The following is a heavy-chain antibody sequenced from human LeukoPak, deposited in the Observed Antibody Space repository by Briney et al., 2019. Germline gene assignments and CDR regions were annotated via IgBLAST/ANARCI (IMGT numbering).Heavy chain of an antibody. Sequence: GGSLRLSCAASGFTFSSYEMNWVRQAPGKGLGWVSYISSSGSTIYYADSVKGRFTISRDNAKNSMYLQMNSLRAEDTAVYYCARVSLPSAEDDAFDIWGQGTMVTVSS. V-gene: IGHV3-48*03. CDR1: GFTFSSYE. J-gene: IGHJ3*02. CDR3: ARVSLPSAEDDAFDI. CDR2: ISSSGSTI. D-gene: IGHD1-26*01.